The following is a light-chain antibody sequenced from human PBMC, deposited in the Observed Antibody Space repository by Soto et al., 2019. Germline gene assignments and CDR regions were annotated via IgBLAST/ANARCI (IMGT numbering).Light chain of an antibody. V-gene: IGKV1-5*01. CDR1: QTISNW. CDR2: DAS. J-gene: IGKJ1*01. Sequence: DIQMTQSPSTLSASVGDRVTITCRASQTISNWLAWCQQKPGKAPKLLIYDASSLEGGVPSRFSGSGSGTEFTLTLSSLQPDDFATYYCQQYYSYWTFGQGTKVDIK. CDR3: QQYYSYWT.